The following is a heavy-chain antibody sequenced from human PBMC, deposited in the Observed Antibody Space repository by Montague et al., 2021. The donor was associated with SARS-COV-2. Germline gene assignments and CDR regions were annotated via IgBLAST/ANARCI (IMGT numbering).Heavy chain of an antibody. J-gene: IGHJ2*01. Sequence: TRSLTCTVSGGSISSGDYYWSWIRQPPGKGLEWIGYIYYSGSTYYXPSLKSRVTISVDTSKNQFSLKLSSVTAADTAVYYCARAFDWLSITRYWYFDLWGRGTLVTVSS. D-gene: IGHD3-9*01. CDR2: IYYSGST. V-gene: IGHV4-30-4*08. CDR1: GGSISSGDYY. CDR3: ARAFDWLSITRYWYFDL.